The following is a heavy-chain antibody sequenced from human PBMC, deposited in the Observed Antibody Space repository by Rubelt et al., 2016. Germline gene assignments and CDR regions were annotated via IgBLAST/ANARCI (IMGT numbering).Heavy chain of an antibody. CDR2: FSAYNGHT. CDR3: VGGEPADY. D-gene: IGHD3-10*01. V-gene: IGHV1-18*01. CDR1: GYTFTGYG. Sequence: QVQLVQSGAEVKKSGASVKVSCKASGYTFTGYGISWVRQAPGQGLEWMGWFSAYNGHTNYAQKLQGRVDMTPDTSTSSADMERRSLRSDEAAVYSWVGGEPADYWGQGTLVTVSS. J-gene: IGHJ4*02.